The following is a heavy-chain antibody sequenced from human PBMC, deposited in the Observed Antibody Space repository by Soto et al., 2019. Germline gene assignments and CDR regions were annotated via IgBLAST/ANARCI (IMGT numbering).Heavy chain of an antibody. CDR2: IHYSGST. V-gene: IGHV4-39*01. CDR3: ASQHYYDSSGYYVVY. J-gene: IGHJ4*02. Sequence: QLQLQESGPGLVKPSETLSLTCTVSGGSICSNIYYWGWIRQPPGKGLEWIGNIHYSGSTYYDSSLKSRVTISVDTSKNQFSLKLSSVTAADTAVYYCASQHYYDSSGYYVVYWGQGTLVTVSS. D-gene: IGHD3-22*01. CDR1: GGSICSNIYY.